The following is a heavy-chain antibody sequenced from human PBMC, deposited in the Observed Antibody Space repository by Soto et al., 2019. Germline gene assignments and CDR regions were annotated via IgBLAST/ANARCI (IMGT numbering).Heavy chain of an antibody. CDR1: GFTFSSYG. V-gene: IGHV3-30*18. J-gene: IGHJ6*02. CDR2: ISYDGSNK. D-gene: IGHD2-2*01. Sequence: QVQLVESGGGVVQPGGSLRLSCAASGFTFSSYGMHWIRQAPGKGLEWVAVISYDGSNKYYADSVKGRFTISRDNSKNTLYLQMNSLRAEDTAVYYCAKDPGKGYCSSTSCHYYYYYGMDVWGQGTTVTVSS. CDR3: AKDPGKGYCSSTSCHYYYYYGMDV.